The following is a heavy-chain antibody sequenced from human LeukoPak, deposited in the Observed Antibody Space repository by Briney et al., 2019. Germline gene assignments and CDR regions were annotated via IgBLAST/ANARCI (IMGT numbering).Heavy chain of an antibody. CDR2: ISGSGGST. D-gene: IGHD3-10*01. CDR3: AKDPNYYGSGSVFDY. Sequence: PGGSLRLSCAASGFTFSSYAMSWVRQAPGKGLEWVSAISGSGGSTYYADSVKGRFTISRDNSKNTLYLQMNSLRAEDTAVYYCAKDPNYYGSGSVFDYWGQGTLVTVSS. CDR1: GFTFSSYA. J-gene: IGHJ4*02. V-gene: IGHV3-23*01.